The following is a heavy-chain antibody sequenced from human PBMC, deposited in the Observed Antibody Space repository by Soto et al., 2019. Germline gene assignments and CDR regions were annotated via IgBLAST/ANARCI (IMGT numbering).Heavy chain of an antibody. Sequence: SETLSLTCTVSGGSISSDGYYWSWIRPAPGRGLEWIGYIHSSGSIYYNPSLKSRATMSIDTAGNQFSLKVSSVTVADTAVYYCARDLDGLHDDTSGPFPRPGWGQGTLVTVSS. CDR1: GGSISSDGYY. J-gene: IGHJ1*01. D-gene: IGHD3-22*01. CDR2: IHSSGSI. CDR3: ARDLDGLHDDTSGPFPRPG. V-gene: IGHV4-30-4*01.